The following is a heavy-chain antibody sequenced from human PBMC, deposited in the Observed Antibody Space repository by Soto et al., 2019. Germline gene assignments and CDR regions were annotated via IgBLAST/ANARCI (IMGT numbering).Heavy chain of an antibody. CDR3: ARPSMVSHYFDY. CDR2: IYPGDSDT. J-gene: IGHJ4*02. D-gene: IGHD2-8*01. CDR1: GYSFTSYW. Sequence: LGESLKISCKGSGYSFTSYWIGWVRQMPGKGLEWMGIIYPGDSDTRYSPSFKGQVTISADKSISTTYLQWSSLKASDTAMYYCARPSMVSHYFDYWGQGTLVTVSS. V-gene: IGHV5-51*01.